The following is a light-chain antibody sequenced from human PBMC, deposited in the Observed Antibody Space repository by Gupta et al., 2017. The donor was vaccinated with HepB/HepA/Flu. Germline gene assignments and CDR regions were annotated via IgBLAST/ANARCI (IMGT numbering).Light chain of an antibody. V-gene: IGKV3-11*01. CDR1: QSVSSY. J-gene: IGKJ4*01. CDR3: QQRSNWPLT. Sequence: LFRHYKDTQSFSPGERATLSCRASQSVSSYLAWYQQKPGQAPRLLIYDASNRATGIPARFSGSGSETDFTLTISSLEPEDFAVYYCQQRSNWPLTFGGGTKVEIK. CDR2: DAS.